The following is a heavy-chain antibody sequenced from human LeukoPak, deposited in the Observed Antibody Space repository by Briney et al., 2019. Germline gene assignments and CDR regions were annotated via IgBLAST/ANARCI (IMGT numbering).Heavy chain of an antibody. CDR3: VRRHDY. CDR1: GFDVNDNF. CDR2: IYASGGA. V-gene: IGHV3-53*01. Sequence: PGGSLRLSCVASGFDVNDNFMLWIRQTPGQGLEWISIIYASGGAFHSESVKGRFSAFRDTSKNTIFLQMNNLRAAGTAMYYCVRRHDYWGQGTLVTVSS. J-gene: IGHJ4*02.